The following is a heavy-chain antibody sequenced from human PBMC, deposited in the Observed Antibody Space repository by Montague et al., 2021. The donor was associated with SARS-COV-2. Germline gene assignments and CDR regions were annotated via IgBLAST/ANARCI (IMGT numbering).Heavy chain of an antibody. Sequence: SETLSLTCTVSNASITTSNWWTWVRQAPGKGLEWVGEIHHSGTLNYNSSLKSRVTISVDTSKNHFSLNLNSVTAADTALYFCARRIRITVFRGVPLTTHSLESWGQGIMVTVSS. V-gene: IGHV4/OR15-8*01. J-gene: IGHJ4*02. D-gene: IGHD3-10*01. CDR2: IHHSGTL. CDR1: NASITTSNW. CDR3: ARRIRITVFRGVPLTTHSLES.